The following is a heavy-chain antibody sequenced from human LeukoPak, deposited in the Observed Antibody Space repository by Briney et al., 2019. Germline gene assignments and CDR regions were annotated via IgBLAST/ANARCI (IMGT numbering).Heavy chain of an antibody. J-gene: IGHJ4*02. CDR1: GYSFTSYW. V-gene: IGHV5-51*01. D-gene: IGHD2-8*01. Sequence: GESLKISCKGSGYSFTSYWIGWVRQMPGKGLEWTGIIYPGDSDTRYSPSFQGQVTISADKSISTAYLQWSSLKASDTAMYYCARSSVGYCTNGVCYSEDYWGQGTLVTVSS. CDR3: ARSSVGYCTNGVCYSEDY. CDR2: IYPGDSDT.